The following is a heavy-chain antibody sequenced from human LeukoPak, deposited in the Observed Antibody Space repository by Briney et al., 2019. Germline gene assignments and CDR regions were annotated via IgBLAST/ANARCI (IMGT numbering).Heavy chain of an antibody. V-gene: IGHV3-23*01. CDR3: AKSTGYSTTGRDFDS. CDR2: ISGGGATT. Sequence: GGSLRLSCAASGFTLSSYAMSWVRQAPGKGLEWVSDISGGGATTFYADSVKGRFTISRDNSKNTLYLQLSSLRAEDTAVYYCAKSTGYSTTGRDFDSWGRGTLVTVSS. J-gene: IGHJ4*02. D-gene: IGHD6-13*01. CDR1: GFTLSSYA.